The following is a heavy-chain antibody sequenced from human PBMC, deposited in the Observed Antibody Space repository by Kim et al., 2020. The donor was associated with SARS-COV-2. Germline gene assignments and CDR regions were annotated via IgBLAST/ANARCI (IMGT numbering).Heavy chain of an antibody. CDR2: INAGNGNT. V-gene: IGHV1-3*01. CDR1: GYTFTSYA. J-gene: IGHJ6*02. D-gene: IGHD2-15*01. CDR3: AREGGGCSGGSCYLYYYYGMDV. Sequence: ASVKVSCKASGYTFTSYAMHWVRQAPGQRLEWMGWINAGNGNTKYSQKFQGRVTITRDTSASTAYMELSSLRSEDTAVYYCAREGGGCSGGSCYLYYYYGMDVWGQGTTVTVSS.